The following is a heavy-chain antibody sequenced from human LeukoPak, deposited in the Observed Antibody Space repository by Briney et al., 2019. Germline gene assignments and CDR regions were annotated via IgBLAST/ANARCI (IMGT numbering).Heavy chain of an antibody. D-gene: IGHD5-18*01. Sequence: GGSLRLSCAASGFTFSSYGMHWVRPAPGKGLEWVAVIWYDGSNKYYADSVKGRFTISRDNSKNTLYLQMNSLRAEDTAVYYCARERGYSSLYGMDVWGQGTTVTVSS. CDR3: ARERGYSSLYGMDV. CDR2: IWYDGSNK. J-gene: IGHJ6*02. CDR1: GFTFSSYG. V-gene: IGHV3-33*01.